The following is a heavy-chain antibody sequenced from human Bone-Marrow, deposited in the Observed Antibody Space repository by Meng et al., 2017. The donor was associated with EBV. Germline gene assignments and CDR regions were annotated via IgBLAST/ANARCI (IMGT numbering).Heavy chain of an antibody. CDR1: GASISSTTYY. V-gene: IGHV4-39*06. J-gene: IGHJ4*02. Sequence: RLRLQGCAPLPVSPSQTLSLTCSVSGASISSTTYYWGWIRQSPGKGLEWIGSMSYSSRTTSYNASLKTRVSISIDSSKNQFSLRLQSVTAADTAVYYCATSYGYTSTYWGPGTLVTVSS. D-gene: IGHD5-18*01. CDR2: MSYSSRTT. CDR3: ATSYGYTSTY.